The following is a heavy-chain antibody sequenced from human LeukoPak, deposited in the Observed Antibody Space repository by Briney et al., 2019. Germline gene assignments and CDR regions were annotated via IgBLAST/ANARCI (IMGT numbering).Heavy chain of an antibody. CDR3: AKAPDYYDSSGDSSGAFDI. Sequence: GGSLRLSCAASGFTFSSYAMHWVRQAPGKGLEWVAVISYDGSNKYYADSVKGRFTISRDNSKNTLYLQMNSLRAEDTAVYYCAKAPDYYDSSGDSSGAFDIWGQGTMVTVSS. CDR1: GFTFSSYA. V-gene: IGHV3-30-3*01. D-gene: IGHD3-22*01. CDR2: ISYDGSNK. J-gene: IGHJ3*02.